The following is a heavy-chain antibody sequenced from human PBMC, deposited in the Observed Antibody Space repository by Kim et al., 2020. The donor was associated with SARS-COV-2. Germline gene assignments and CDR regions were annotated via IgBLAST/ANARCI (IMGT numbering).Heavy chain of an antibody. CDR1: GGSISSYY. Sequence: SETLSLTCTVSGGSISSYYWSWIRQPAGKGLEWIGRIYTSGSTNYNPSLKSRVTMSVDTSKNQFSLKLSSVTAADTAVYYCARGGSSSWYGNWFDPWGQGTLVTVSS. CDR3: ARGGSSSWYGNWFDP. V-gene: IGHV4-4*07. D-gene: IGHD6-13*01. J-gene: IGHJ5*02. CDR2: IYTSGST.